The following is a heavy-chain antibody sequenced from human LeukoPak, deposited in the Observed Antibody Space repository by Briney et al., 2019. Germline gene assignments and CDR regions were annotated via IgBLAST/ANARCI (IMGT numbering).Heavy chain of an antibody. CDR1: GGSISSSTYY. D-gene: IGHD5-18*01. CDR3: ARYTAMVNDAFDI. CDR2: IYYSGYT. V-gene: IGHV4-39*01. J-gene: IGHJ3*02. Sequence: SETLSLTCTVSGGSISSSTYYWGWVRQPPGKGLEWIGSIYYSGYTYYNPSLKSRVTISVDTSKNQFSLKLSSVTAADTAVYYCARYTAMVNDAFDIWGQGTMVTVSS.